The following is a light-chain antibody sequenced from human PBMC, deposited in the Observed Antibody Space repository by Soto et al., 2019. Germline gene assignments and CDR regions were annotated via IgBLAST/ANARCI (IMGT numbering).Light chain of an antibody. CDR2: DTS. V-gene: IGLV1-44*01. CDR3: AAWDDSLNRPA. CDR1: YSNVGIND. J-gene: IGLJ2*01. Sequence: QSVLTQPPSASGTPGQRVTVSCSGTYSNVGINDVHWYRQLSGTAPQILIYDTSQRATGVPDRFSGSRSGSSASLVISGLQTEDEADYHCAAWDDSLNRPAFGGGTKVTVL.